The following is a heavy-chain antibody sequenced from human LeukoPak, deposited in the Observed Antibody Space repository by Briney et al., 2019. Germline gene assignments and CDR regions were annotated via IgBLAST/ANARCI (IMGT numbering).Heavy chain of an antibody. J-gene: IGHJ4*02. CDR2: ISYDGSNK. V-gene: IGHV3-30*18. CDR1: GFTFSSYA. Sequence: QPGRSLRLSCAASGFTFSSYAMHWVRQAPGRGLKWVAVISYDGSNKYYADSVKGRFTISRDNSRNTLHLQMNSLRAEDTAVYSCEKVSLRYFDWFSDYRGQGTLVTVSS. CDR3: EKVSLRYFDWFSDY. D-gene: IGHD3-9*01.